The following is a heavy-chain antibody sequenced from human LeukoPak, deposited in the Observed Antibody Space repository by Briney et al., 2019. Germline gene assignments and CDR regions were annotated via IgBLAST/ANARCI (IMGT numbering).Heavy chain of an antibody. CDR3: ASSPRIAVADG. V-gene: IGHV4-34*01. Sequence: SETLSLTCAVYGGSFSGYYWSWIRQPPGKGLEWIGEINHSGSTNYNPSLKSRVTVSVDTSKNQFSLKLSSVTAADTAVYYCASSPRIAVADGWGQGTLVTVSS. CDR2: INHSGST. CDR1: GGSFSGYY. J-gene: IGHJ4*02. D-gene: IGHD6-19*01.